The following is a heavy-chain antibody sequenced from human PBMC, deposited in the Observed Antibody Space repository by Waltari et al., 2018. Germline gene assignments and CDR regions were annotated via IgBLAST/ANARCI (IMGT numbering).Heavy chain of an antibody. J-gene: IGHJ6*02. CDR3: ARDLSYSYGWAYYYYGMDV. Sequence: QVQLVQSGAEVKKPGASVKVSCKASGYTFTSYAMHWVRQAPGQRLEWMGWINAGNGNTKYSQKFQGRVTITRDTSASTAYMELSSLRSEDTAVYYCARDLSYSYGWAYYYYGMDVWGQGTTVTVSS. D-gene: IGHD5-18*01. CDR2: INAGNGNT. V-gene: IGHV1-3*01. CDR1: GYTFTSYA.